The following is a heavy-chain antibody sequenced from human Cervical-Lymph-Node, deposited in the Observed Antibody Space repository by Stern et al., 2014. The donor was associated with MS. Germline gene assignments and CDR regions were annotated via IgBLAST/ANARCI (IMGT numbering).Heavy chain of an antibody. CDR1: GFTISNFA. J-gene: IGHJ4*02. CDR3: GKDLHYWTADS. CDR2: SGSDGGT. D-gene: IGHD1-1*01. Sequence: EVQLVESGGGLVQPGGSLRLSCAGSGFTISNFAMTWIRQAPGKGLEWVSGSGSDGGTHCAESVKGRFTISRDISKNTLYLQMNRLRAEDTAIYFCGKDLHYWTADSWGQGTLVTVSS. V-gene: IGHV3-23*04.